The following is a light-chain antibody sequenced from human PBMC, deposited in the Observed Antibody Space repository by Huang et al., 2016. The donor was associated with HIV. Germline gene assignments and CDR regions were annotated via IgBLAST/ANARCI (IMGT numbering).Light chain of an antibody. CDR2: WAS. CDR3: QQYHTFPRT. Sequence: DIEMTQSPDSLAVSLGERATINCKSSQSVLYSSNNKNYLAWYQQKPGQPPKLLIYWASTRESGVPDRFSGSGSGTDFTLTIGSLQAEDVAVYYCQQYHTFPRTFGQGTKVEIK. CDR1: QSVLYSSNNKNY. J-gene: IGKJ1*01. V-gene: IGKV4-1*01.